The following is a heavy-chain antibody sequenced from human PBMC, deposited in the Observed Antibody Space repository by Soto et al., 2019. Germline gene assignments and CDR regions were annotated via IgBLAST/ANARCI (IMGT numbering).Heavy chain of an antibody. CDR1: GGSISSYY. V-gene: IGHV4-59*01. J-gene: IGHJ4*02. D-gene: IGHD4-17*01. CDR2: IYYSGST. Sequence: QVQLQESGPGLVKPSETLSLTCTVSGGSISSYYWSWIRQPPGKGLEWIGYIYYSGSTNYNPSLKSRVTISVDTSKNQFSLKPSSVTAADTAVYYCARVHGDYAPFDYWGQGTLVTVSS. CDR3: ARVHGDYAPFDY.